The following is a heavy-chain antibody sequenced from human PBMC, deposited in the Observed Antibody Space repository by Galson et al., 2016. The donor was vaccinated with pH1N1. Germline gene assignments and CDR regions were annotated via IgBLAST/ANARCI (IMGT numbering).Heavy chain of an antibody. V-gene: IGHV2-70*01. CDR1: GFSLSTSGMC. Sequence: PALVKPTQTLTLTCTFSGFSLSTSGMCVSWIRQPPGKALEWLALIDWDDDKYYSTSLKTRLTISKDTSKNQVVLTMTNMDPVDTATYYCAGFNYGDYVNYFDYWGQGTLVTVSS. CDR3: AGFNYGDYVNYFDY. CDR2: IDWDDDK. J-gene: IGHJ4*02. D-gene: IGHD4-17*01.